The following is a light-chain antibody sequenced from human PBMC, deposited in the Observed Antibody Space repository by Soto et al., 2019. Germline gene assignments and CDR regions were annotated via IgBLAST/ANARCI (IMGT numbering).Light chain of an antibody. J-gene: IGLJ1*01. CDR3: NSYSGGNTLYV. V-gene: IGLV2-14*01. CDR2: DVT. CDR1: SNDIGGYNF. Sequence: QSALTQPASVAGSPGQSITIPCNGTSNDIGGYNFVSWFQQHPGKAPKLLICDVTRRPSGVSDRYSGSKSGKTASLPIYGLQAEDEADYYCNSYSGGNTLYVFGSGTKLTVL.